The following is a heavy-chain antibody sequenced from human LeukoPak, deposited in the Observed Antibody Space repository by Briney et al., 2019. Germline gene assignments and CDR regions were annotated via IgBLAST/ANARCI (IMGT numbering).Heavy chain of an antibody. D-gene: IGHD3-10*01. CDR1: GFTFSSYA. Sequence: GGSLRLSCATSGFTFSSYAMSWVRQAPGKGLEWVSGISGSGGSTYYADSLKGRFTISRDNSKNTLYLQMNSLRAEDTAVYYCAKDLRGSTMVRVVIGYWGQGTLVTVSS. CDR3: AKDLRGSTMVRVVIGY. CDR2: ISGSGGST. J-gene: IGHJ4*02. V-gene: IGHV3-23*01.